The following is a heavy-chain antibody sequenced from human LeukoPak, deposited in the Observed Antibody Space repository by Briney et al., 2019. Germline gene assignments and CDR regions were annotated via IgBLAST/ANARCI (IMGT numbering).Heavy chain of an antibody. CDR3: ARRSAAGYFDY. V-gene: IGHV4-39*01. Sequence: SETLPLTCTVSGGSISSSSYYWGWIRQPPGKGLEWIGSIYYSGSTYYNPSLKSRVTISVDTSKNQFSLKLSSVTAADTAVYYCARRSAAGYFDYWGQGTLVTVSS. CDR1: GGSISSSSYY. D-gene: IGHD6-13*01. CDR2: IYYSGST. J-gene: IGHJ4*02.